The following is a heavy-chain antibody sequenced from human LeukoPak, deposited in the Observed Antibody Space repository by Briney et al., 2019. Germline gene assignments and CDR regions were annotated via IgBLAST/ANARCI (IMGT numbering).Heavy chain of an antibody. V-gene: IGHV1-2*02. CDR1: GYTFTTYN. J-gene: IGHJ4*02. CDR3: ARGTMHLDY. CDR2: INPYSGDT. Sequence: ASVKVSCKASGYTFTTYNINWVRQAPGQGLEWMGWINPYSGDTIYAEKFQGRVTMTRDTSISTLYLELSRLTSDDTAVYFCARGTMHLDYWGQGTLVTVSS. D-gene: IGHD5-24*01.